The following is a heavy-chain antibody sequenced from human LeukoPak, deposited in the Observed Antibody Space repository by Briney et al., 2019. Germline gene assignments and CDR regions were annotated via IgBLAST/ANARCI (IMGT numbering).Heavy chain of an antibody. CDR3: TRVDYGGAPRRNY. CDR1: GFTFGDYA. Sequence: GGSLRLSCTASGFTFGDYALSWFRQAPGKGLEWVSFIRSKTYGGTTQCAASVKGRFNISRDDSKSVAYLQMNSLKIDDTAVYYCTRVDYGGAPRRNYWGQGTLVTVSS. CDR2: IRSKTYGGTT. V-gene: IGHV3-49*03. D-gene: IGHD4-23*01. J-gene: IGHJ4*02.